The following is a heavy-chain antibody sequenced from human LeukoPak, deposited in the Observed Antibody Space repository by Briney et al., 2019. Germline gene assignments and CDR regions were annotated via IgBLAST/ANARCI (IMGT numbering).Heavy chain of an antibody. CDR2: IKSKSDGGTT. Sequence: GSLRLSCAASGFTFSNAWMTWVRQAPGKGLEWVGRIKSKSDGGTTDYPAPVKGRFTISRDDSKYTLYLHMNSLKTEDTAVYFCTTEGYSYGYHAFDMWGQGTMVTVSS. D-gene: IGHD5-18*01. V-gene: IGHV3-15*01. CDR1: GFTFSNAW. CDR3: TTEGYSYGYHAFDM. J-gene: IGHJ3*02.